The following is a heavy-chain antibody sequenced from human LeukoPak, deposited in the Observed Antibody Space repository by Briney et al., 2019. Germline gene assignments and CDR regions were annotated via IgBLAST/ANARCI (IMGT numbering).Heavy chain of an antibody. V-gene: IGHV3-23*01. J-gene: IGHJ6*04. Sequence: GGSLRLSCAASGFTFSNYGMTWVRQAPGKGLEWVSGISGSGGSTYYADSVKGRFTISRDNSKNTLYLQMNSLRAEDTAVHYCAKDHRLYYYDSSGYWDVWGKGTTVTISS. CDR1: GFTFSNYG. CDR2: ISGSGGST. CDR3: AKDHRLYYYDSSGYWDV. D-gene: IGHD3-22*01.